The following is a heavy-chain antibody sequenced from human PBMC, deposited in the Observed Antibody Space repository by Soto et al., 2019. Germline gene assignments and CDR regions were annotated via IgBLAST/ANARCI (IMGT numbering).Heavy chain of an antibody. CDR1: GGSISSSSYY. V-gene: IGHV4-39*01. D-gene: IGHD3-16*02. CDR2: IYYSGST. CDR3: ARHKISIFSVITFGGVIAPYHFDY. J-gene: IGHJ4*02. Sequence: PSETLSLTCTVSGGSISSSSYYWGWIRQPPGKGLEWIGSIYYSGSTYYNPSLKSRVTISVDTSKNQFSLKLSSVTAADTAVYYCARHKISIFSVITFGGVIAPYHFDYWGQGTLVTVSS.